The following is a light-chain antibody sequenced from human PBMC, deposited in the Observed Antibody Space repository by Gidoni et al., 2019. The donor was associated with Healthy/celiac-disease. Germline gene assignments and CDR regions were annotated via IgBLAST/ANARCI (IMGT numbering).Light chain of an antibody. V-gene: IGKV3-15*01. CDR2: GAS. CDR1: QSVSSN. CDR3: QQYNNWAPWT. Sequence: EIVMTQSPATLSVSPGERATLSCSASQSVSSNLDWYQQKPGQAPRRLIYGASTRATGIQARYSGSGSGTECTLTISSLQSEDFAVYYCQQYNNWAPWTFGQGTKVEIK. J-gene: IGKJ1*01.